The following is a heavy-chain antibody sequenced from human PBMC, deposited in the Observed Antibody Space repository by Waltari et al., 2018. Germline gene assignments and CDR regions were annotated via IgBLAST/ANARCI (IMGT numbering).Heavy chain of an antibody. CDR2: IYRTGST. V-gene: IGHV4-39*07. Sequence: QLQLQESGPGLVKPSETLSLTCTVSGGSISSSSYYWGWIRQPPGKGLEWIGSIYRTGSTYYNPSLKSRVTISVDTSKNQFSLRLSSVTAADTAVYFCARGGFDSNWYFDLWGRGTPVSVSS. D-gene: IGHD3-22*01. CDR3: ARGGFDSNWYFDL. CDR1: GGSISSSSYY. J-gene: IGHJ2*01.